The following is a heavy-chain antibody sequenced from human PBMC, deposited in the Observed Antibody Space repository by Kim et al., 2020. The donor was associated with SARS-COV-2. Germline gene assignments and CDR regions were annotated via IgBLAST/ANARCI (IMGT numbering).Heavy chain of an antibody. D-gene: IGHD6-19*01. CDR3: AREQWLTKTLLDAFDI. J-gene: IGHJ3*02. Sequence: KLQGRVTMTTDTSTSTAYMELRSLRSDDTAVYYCAREQWLTKTLLDAFDIWGQGTMVTVSS. V-gene: IGHV1-18*01.